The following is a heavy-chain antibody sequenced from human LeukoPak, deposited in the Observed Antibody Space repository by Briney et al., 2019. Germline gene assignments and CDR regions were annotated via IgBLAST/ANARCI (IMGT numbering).Heavy chain of an antibody. Sequence: GESLKISCKGSGYIFSNYWIGWVRQMPGKGLEWMGIIYPGDSNTRYSPSFQGQVTISVDKPISTAYLQWSSLKASDTAMYYCARFAYGSDYFPGHYWGQGTLVTVSS. V-gene: IGHV5-51*04. CDR1: GYIFSNYW. D-gene: IGHD3-22*01. CDR3: ARFAYGSDYFPGHY. J-gene: IGHJ4*02. CDR2: IYPGDSNT.